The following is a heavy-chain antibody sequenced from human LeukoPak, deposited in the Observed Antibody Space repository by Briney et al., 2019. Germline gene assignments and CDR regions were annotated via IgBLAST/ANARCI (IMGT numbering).Heavy chain of an antibody. J-gene: IGHJ1*01. Sequence: GGSLRRSCAASGFTFSNYGMHWVRQAPGKGLEWVAFIRYDGSDKYYADSVKGRLPSARDNSKNTLYLQMNSLRAEDTAVYYCAKDINVIPAAIGGFRHWGQGTLVTVSS. CDR2: IRYDGSDK. D-gene: IGHD2-2*02. V-gene: IGHV3-30*02. CDR3: AKDINVIPAAIGGFRH. CDR1: GFTFSNYG.